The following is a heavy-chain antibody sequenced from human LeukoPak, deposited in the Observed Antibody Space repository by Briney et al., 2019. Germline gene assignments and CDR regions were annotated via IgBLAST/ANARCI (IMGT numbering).Heavy chain of an antibody. CDR1: GYTFTGYY. V-gene: IGHV1-2*02. CDR3: ARKGSAYYDFWSGFSPFDC. D-gene: IGHD3-3*01. Sequence: ASVKVSCKASGYTFTGYYMHWVRQAPGQGLEWMGWINPNSGGTNYAQKFQGRVTMTRDTSISTAYMELSRLRSDDTAVYYCARKGSAYYDFWSGFSPFDCWGQGTLVTVSS. CDR2: INPNSGGT. J-gene: IGHJ4*02.